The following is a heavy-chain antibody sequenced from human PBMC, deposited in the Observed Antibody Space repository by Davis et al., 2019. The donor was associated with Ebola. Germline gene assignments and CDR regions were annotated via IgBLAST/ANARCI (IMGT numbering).Heavy chain of an antibody. Sequence: PGGSLRLSCAASGFTFSHYAMHWVRQAPGRGLEWVVVISYDGSNKYYADSVRGRFTISRDNSKNTLYLQINSLRPEDTALYYCARGAIFGGSSPDWLDPWGQGTLVSVSS. D-gene: IGHD3-3*02. CDR1: GFTFSHYA. J-gene: IGHJ5*02. CDR3: ARGAIFGGSSPDWLDP. CDR2: ISYDGSNK. V-gene: IGHV3-30-3*01.